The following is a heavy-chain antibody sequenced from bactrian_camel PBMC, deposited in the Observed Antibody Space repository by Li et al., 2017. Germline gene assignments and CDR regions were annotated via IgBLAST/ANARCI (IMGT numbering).Heavy chain of an antibody. V-gene: IGHV3S31*01. CDR3: AAGGYWYGEARVKDYGY. D-gene: IGHD2*01. J-gene: IGHJ6*01. CDR2: LYGGGATYIERT. Sequence: VQLVESGGGSVESGGSLKLSCEAFRYKYSTPSMGWFRQGPGKEREGLAALYGGGATYIERTYYADSVKGRFTIAKDNAKDTHDLNMNSLKPEDTAMDYCAAGGYWYGEARVKDYGYWGQGTQVTVS. CDR1: RYKYSTPS.